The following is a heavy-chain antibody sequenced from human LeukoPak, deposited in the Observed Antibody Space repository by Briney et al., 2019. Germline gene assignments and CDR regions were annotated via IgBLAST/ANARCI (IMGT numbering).Heavy chain of an antibody. D-gene: IGHD6-13*01. CDR1: GYTFTSYD. J-gene: IGHJ4*02. CDR3: ARVPIPPYSSSWYQPFDY. V-gene: IGHV1-18*01. CDR2: ISAYNANT. Sequence: ASVKLSCKASGYTFTSYDISWERQAPEQGLEWMGWISAYNANTNYAQKRQGRVTMTTDTSTSTAYMELRSLRSDDSAVYFCARVPIPPYSSSWYQPFDYWGQGTLVTVSS.